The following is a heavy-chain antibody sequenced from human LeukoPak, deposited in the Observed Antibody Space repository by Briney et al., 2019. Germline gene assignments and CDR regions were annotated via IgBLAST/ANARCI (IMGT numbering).Heavy chain of an antibody. CDR1: GDSISSYY. Sequence: SSETLSLTCTVSGDSISSYYWSWIRQPPGKGLEWIGYIYYIGSTNYNPSLKSRVTISIDTSKNQFSLKLSSVTAADTAVYYCARDYAFDIWGQGTMVTVSS. CDR3: ARDYAFDI. J-gene: IGHJ3*02. CDR2: IYYIGST. V-gene: IGHV4-59*01.